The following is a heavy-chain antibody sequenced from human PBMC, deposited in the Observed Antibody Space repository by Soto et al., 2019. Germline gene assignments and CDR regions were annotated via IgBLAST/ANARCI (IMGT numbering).Heavy chain of an antibody. V-gene: IGHV2-26*01. CDR1: GLSITDSEMG. CDR3: ARRHLTVAVSPWFDP. J-gene: IGHJ5*02. CDR2: IDSSGEK. Sequence: QVTLKESGPVLVNPTETLTLRCTVSGLSITDSEMGVSWIRQPPGQPLEWLAHIDSSGEKSYRTFLKSRLAISKDTSKSQIVPTMTNMEPADTATYYCARRHLTVAVSPWFDPWGQGIPVNVSS. D-gene: IGHD4-17*01.